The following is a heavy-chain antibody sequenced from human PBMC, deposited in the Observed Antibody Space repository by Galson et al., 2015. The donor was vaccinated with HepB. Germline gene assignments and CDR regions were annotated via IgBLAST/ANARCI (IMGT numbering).Heavy chain of an antibody. J-gene: IGHJ4*02. Sequence: SLRLSCAASGFTFSTSAMSWVRQAPGKGLEWVSTIDGSGGSTYYAGSVKGRFTISRDNSKSTLYLQMNSLRAEDTAVYYCAKAGGIYLEDQAPDYWGQGTLVTVSS. V-gene: IGHV3-23*01. D-gene: IGHD2/OR15-2a*01. CDR2: IDGSGGST. CDR3: AKAGGIYLEDQAPDY. CDR1: GFTFSTSA.